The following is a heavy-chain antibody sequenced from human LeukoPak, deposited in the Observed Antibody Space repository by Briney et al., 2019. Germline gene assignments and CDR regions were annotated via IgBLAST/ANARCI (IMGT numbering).Heavy chain of an antibody. D-gene: IGHD3-10*01. CDR1: GFRFTTYW. Sequence: TGGSLRLSCAASGFRFTTYWMTWVRQAPGKGLEWVANIKEDGSDKHYVDSVKGRFTISRDNAKNSLYLQMNSLRAEDTAVYYCARQREMVRGVPGAFDIWGQGTMVTVSS. CDR3: ARQREMVRGVPGAFDI. V-gene: IGHV3-7*01. CDR2: IKEDGSDK. J-gene: IGHJ3*02.